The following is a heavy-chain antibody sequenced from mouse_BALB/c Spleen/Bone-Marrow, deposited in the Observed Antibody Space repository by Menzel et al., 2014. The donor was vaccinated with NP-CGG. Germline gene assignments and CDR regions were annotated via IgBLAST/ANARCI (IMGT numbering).Heavy chain of an antibody. J-gene: IGHJ4*01. Sequence: EVQLQQSGAELVKPGASVKLSCTASGFNIKDTYMHWVKQRPEQGLEWIGRIDPANGNTKYDPKFQGKATITTDTSSNTAYLQLSSLTSEDTAVYYCARWEYYAMDYWGQGTSVTVSS. CDR1: GFNIKDTY. CDR3: ARWEYYAMDY. CDR2: IDPANGNT. D-gene: IGHD4-1*01. V-gene: IGHV14-3*02.